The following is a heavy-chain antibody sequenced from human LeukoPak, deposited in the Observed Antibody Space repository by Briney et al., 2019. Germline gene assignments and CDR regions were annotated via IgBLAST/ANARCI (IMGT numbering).Heavy chain of an antibody. CDR3: SATSGRTGGNS. CDR1: GFIFSSTW. J-gene: IGHJ4*02. V-gene: IGHV3-7*03. Sequence: GGSLRLSCAASGFIFSSTWMTWVHQAPGKGPEWVAYIKHDGSETNYVDSVKGRFTVSRDNVKNSLYLQMNSLRADDTAVYYCSATSGRTGGNSWGQGALVTVSS. D-gene: IGHD3-16*01. CDR2: IKHDGSET.